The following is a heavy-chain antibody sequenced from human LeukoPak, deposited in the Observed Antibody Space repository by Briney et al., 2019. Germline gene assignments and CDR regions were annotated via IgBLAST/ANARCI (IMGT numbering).Heavy chain of an antibody. V-gene: IGHV3-23*01. J-gene: IGHJ4*02. Sequence: GGSLRLSCAASGFTLSKHPMYWVRQAPGKGLEWVSSLSDTGDSRHYADSVKGRFTISRDSARSALYLQMNSLRAEDTAVYYCARDRKQQLELLYWGQGTLVTVSS. CDR1: GFTLSKHP. D-gene: IGHD6-13*01. CDR3: ARDRKQQLELLY. CDR2: LSDTGDSR.